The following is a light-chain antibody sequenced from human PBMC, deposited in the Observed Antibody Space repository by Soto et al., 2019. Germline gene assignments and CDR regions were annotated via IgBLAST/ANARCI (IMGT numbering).Light chain of an antibody. CDR3: QSYDRSSPVV. CDR2: GDN. CDR1: SGSIASNY. J-gene: IGLJ2*01. Sequence: NFMLTQPHSVSESPGKTVTISCTRSSGSIASNYVRWYQQRPGSAPTTLIYGDNQRPSGVPGRFSGSIDRSSNSASLTIAGLQPEDEADYYCQSYDRSSPVVFGGGTKLTVL. V-gene: IGLV6-57*04.